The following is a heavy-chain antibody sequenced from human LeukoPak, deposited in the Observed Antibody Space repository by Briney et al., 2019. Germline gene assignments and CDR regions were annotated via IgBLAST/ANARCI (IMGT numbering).Heavy chain of an antibody. V-gene: IGHV3-30*04. J-gene: IGHJ3*02. CDR1: GFTFSSYA. CDR2: ISYDGSNK. CDR3: ARDQADYDFWSGYPMPFTFDI. Sequence: GGSLRLSCAASGFTFSSYAMHWVRQAPGKGLEWVAVISYDGSNKYYADSVKGRFTISRDNSKNTLYLQMNSLRAEDTTVYYCARDQADYDFWSGYPMPFTFDIWGQGTMVTVSS. D-gene: IGHD3-3*01.